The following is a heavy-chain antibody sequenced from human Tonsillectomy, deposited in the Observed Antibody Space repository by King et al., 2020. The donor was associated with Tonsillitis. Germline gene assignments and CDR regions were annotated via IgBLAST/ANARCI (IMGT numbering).Heavy chain of an antibody. D-gene: IGHD1-26*01. CDR1: GFTFFSYA. V-gene: IGHV3-23*04. Sequence: VQLVESGGGLVQPGGALRLSFAASGFTFFSYAMSWGRQAPGKGLEGVSAISGCGGNTYFAYSVKGRFTISRENSKNALYLQGNSLRAADTAVYYCATDHQWELLNYWGQGTLVTVSS. CDR3: ATDHQWELLNY. J-gene: IGHJ4*02. CDR2: ISGCGGNT.